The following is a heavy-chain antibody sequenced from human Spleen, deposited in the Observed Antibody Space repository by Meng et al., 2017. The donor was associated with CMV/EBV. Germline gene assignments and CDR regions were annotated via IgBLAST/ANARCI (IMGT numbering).Heavy chain of an antibody. Sequence: ASVKVSCKASGYTFIAYYIHWVRQAPGQGLEWMGWINPNSDGTNYAQKFQGRVTMTRDTSISTAYIELSRLRSDDTAVYYCARSERRAYYFDYWGQGTLVTVSS. V-gene: IGHV1-2*02. CDR3: ARSERRAYYFDY. J-gene: IGHJ4*02. CDR1: GYTFIAYY. CDR2: INPNSDGT. D-gene: IGHD1-14*01.